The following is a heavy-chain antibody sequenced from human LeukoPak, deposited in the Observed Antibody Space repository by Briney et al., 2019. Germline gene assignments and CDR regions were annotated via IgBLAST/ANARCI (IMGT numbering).Heavy chain of an antibody. CDR2: ISWNSGSI. J-gene: IGHJ6*03. CDR1: GFSFRDFA. Sequence: GGSLRLSCSASGFSFRDFAVHWVRQVPGKGLEWVSGISWNSGSIGYADSVRGRFTVSRDNDRNSLYLQMNSLRAEDTAVYYCARDPYSGTYGDTYYYYMDVWGKGTTVTISS. CDR3: ARDPYSGTYGDTYYYYMDV. D-gene: IGHD1-26*01. V-gene: IGHV3-9*01.